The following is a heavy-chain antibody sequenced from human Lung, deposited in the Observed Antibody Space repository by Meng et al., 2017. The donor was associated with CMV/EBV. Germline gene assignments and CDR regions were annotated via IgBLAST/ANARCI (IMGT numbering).Heavy chain of an antibody. D-gene: IGHD2-21*01. J-gene: IGHJ4*02. V-gene: IGHV4-30-4*01. CDR2: IHHSGSA. CDR1: GGSMSSGNYY. Sequence: QGHLQESGPGLGAPSQTLSLTCTVSGGSMSSGNYYWSWIRQPPGKGLEWIGYIHHSGSAYYNPSLKSRVSISVDTSKNQFSLNLNSMTAADTAVYYCASFDHIPRRNYFDYWGQGTLVTVSS. CDR3: ASFDHIPRRNYFDY.